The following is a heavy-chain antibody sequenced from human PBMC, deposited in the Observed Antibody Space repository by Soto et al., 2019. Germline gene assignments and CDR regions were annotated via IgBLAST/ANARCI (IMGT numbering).Heavy chain of an antibody. CDR3: ARLGVNSGYDL. Sequence: QVQLVQSGAEVKKHGSSVKVSCKASGGTFSSYTITWVRQAPGQGLEWMGRIIPSLGRANYAQKFQGRVTITADKSTSTAYMELSSLRSEDTAVYYCARLGVNSGYDLWGQGTLVTVSS. J-gene: IGHJ4*02. V-gene: IGHV1-69*02. CDR1: GGTFSSYT. CDR2: IIPSLGRA. D-gene: IGHD5-12*01.